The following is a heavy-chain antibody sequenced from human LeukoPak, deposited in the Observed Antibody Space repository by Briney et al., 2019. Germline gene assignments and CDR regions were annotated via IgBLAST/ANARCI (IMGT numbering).Heavy chain of an antibody. CDR1: GFTFSTYS. V-gene: IGHV3-15*05. CDR2: IRSKSDGGTT. CDR3: TTWTDLYDY. Sequence: GGSLRLSCEASGFTFSTYSMNWVRQAPGKGLEWVGRIRSKSDGGTTDYAAPVKGRFTISRDDSKNTQSLQMNSLQTEDTAVYYCTTWTDLYDYWGQGTLVTVSS. J-gene: IGHJ4*02. D-gene: IGHD3/OR15-3a*01.